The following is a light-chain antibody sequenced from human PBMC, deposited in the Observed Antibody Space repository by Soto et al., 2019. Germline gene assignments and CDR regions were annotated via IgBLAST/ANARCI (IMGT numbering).Light chain of an antibody. CDR3: LQHNVFPRT. V-gene: IGKV1-17*01. CDR1: QAIRND. Sequence: DIQMTQSPSSLSASLGDRVTITCRASQAIRNDLAWYQQKPGRAPKRLIYGSSSLQSGVPSRFSGRGSGTEFTLTISSLQPEDFATYYCLQHNVFPRTFGQGTKVDI. J-gene: IGKJ1*01. CDR2: GSS.